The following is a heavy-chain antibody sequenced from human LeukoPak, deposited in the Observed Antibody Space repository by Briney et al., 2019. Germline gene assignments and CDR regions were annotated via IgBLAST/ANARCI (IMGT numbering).Heavy chain of an antibody. V-gene: IGHV1-46*01. CDR2: INPSGGST. J-gene: IGHJ5*02. Sequence: ASVKVSCKASGYTFTSYYMHWVRQAPGQGLEWMGIINPSGGSTSYAQKFQGRVTMTRDTSISTAYMELSRLRSDDTAVYYCARAPSYDILTGSSDNWFDPWGQGTLVTVSS. D-gene: IGHD3-9*01. CDR1: GYTFTSYY. CDR3: ARAPSYDILTGSSDNWFDP.